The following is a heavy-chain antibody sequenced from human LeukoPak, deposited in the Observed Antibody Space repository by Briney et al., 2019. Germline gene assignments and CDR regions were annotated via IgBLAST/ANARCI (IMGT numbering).Heavy chain of an antibody. J-gene: IGHJ4*02. CDR3: ATSVDILTGYSH. D-gene: IGHD3-9*01. V-gene: IGHV3-23*01. CDR2: ISGSAIAT. CDR1: GFTFSDHA. Sequence: GGSLRLSCAASGFTFSDHAMSWVRQAPGKGLEWVSGISGSAIATYDADSVKGRFTISRDNSKNTLYLQMNSLRAGDTAVYYCATSVDILTGYSHWGQGTLVTVSS.